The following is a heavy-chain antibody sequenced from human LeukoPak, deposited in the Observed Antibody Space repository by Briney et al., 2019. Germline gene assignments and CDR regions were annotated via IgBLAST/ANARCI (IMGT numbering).Heavy chain of an antibody. J-gene: IGHJ1*01. CDR1: GYTFTAYY. CDR2: INPNSGDT. CDR3: ARVAIMVRGVNLFHQ. V-gene: IGHV1-2*02. Sequence: ASVKVSCKTPGYTFTAYYIHWVRQAPGQGLEWTGWINPNSGDTNYAQKFQGRVIMTWDTSISTAYMELSRLKSDDTAVFYCARVAIMVRGVNLFHQWGQGTLVTVSS. D-gene: IGHD3-10*01.